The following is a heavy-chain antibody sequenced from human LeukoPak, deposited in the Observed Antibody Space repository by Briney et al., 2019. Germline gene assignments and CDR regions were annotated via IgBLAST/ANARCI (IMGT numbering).Heavy chain of an antibody. Sequence: RGSLRLSCAASGFTLSSDAMSWVRQAPGKGRGWGSAISGSGGSTYYADSVKGRFTISRDNSKNTLYLQMNSLRAEDTAVYYCAKAMYSSSWYFDYWGQGTLVTVSS. CDR3: AKAMYSSSWYFDY. CDR2: ISGSGGST. V-gene: IGHV3-23*01. J-gene: IGHJ4*02. CDR1: GFTLSSDA. D-gene: IGHD6-13*01.